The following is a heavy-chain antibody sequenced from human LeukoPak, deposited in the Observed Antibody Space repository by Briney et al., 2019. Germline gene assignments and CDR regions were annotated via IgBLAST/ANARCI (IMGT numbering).Heavy chain of an antibody. CDR2: ISYDGNNE. CDR1: GFTFSSYG. Sequence: GGSLRLSCAASGFTFSSYGMHWVRQAPGKGLEWVAVISYDGNNEYYADSVKGRFTISRDNSKDTLYLQMNSLRAEDTAVYYCAKDRKWFGELFFPLEFWGQGTLVTVSS. J-gene: IGHJ4*02. D-gene: IGHD3-10*01. CDR3: AKDRKWFGELFFPLEF. V-gene: IGHV3-30*18.